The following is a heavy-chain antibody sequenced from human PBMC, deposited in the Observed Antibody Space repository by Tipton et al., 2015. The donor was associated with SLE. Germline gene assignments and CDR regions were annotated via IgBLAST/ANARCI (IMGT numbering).Heavy chain of an antibody. J-gene: IGHJ6*02. CDR3: ARDPHYCQSCMDV. CDR2: TYFRSKWTN. V-gene: IGHV6-1*01. D-gene: IGHD2-15*01. Sequence: GLVKPSQTLLLTCGISGDSVSSNSAAWNWVRQSPSGGLEWLGRTYFRSKWTNEYAVFVQSRITIRSDTSKNQFSLQLNSVIPEDTAVYYCARDPHYCQSCMDVWGQGTTVTVSS. CDR1: GDSVSSNSAA.